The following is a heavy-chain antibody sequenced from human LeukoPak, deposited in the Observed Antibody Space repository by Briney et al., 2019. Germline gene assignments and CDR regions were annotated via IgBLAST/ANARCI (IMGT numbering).Heavy chain of an antibody. Sequence: ASVKVSCKASGGTFSSYAISWVRRAPGQGLEWMGWMNPNSGNTGYAQKFQGRVTMTRNTSISTAHMELSSLRSEDTAVYYCARGGPLRYFDWLFHAFDIWGQGTMVTVSS. V-gene: IGHV1-8*02. J-gene: IGHJ3*02. CDR2: MNPNSGNT. CDR1: GGTFSSYA. CDR3: ARGGPLRYFDWLFHAFDI. D-gene: IGHD3-9*01.